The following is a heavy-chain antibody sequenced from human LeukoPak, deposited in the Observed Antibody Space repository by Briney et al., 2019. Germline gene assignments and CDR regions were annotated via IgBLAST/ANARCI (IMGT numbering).Heavy chain of an antibody. D-gene: IGHD6-19*01. CDR3: AKGTDSSGWYLYFDY. V-gene: IGHV3-23*01. Sequence: SGGSLRLSCAASGFTFSSYAMSWVRQAPGKGLEWVSAISGSGGSTYYADSVKGRFTISRDNSKNTLYLQMNSLRAEDTAVYYCAKGTDSSGWYLYFDYWGQGTLVTVSS. J-gene: IGHJ4*02. CDR1: GFTFSSYA. CDR2: ISGSGGST.